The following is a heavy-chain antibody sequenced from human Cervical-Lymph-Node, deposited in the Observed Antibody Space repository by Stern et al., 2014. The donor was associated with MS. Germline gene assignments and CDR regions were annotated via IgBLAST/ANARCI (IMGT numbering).Heavy chain of an antibody. Sequence: VQLLESGGAVVPPGRSLRLSCAASGFTFSSYGMHWVRQAPGKGLEWVTVISYDRNHKYYAASVKGRFTISRDNSKNTLHLQMNSVTPDDTAIYYCARDYEDTSMLFDHWGQGTLVTVSS. J-gene: IGHJ4*02. V-gene: IGHV3-30*03. D-gene: IGHD2-8*01. CDR3: ARDYEDTSMLFDH. CDR2: ISYDRNHK. CDR1: GFTFSSYG.